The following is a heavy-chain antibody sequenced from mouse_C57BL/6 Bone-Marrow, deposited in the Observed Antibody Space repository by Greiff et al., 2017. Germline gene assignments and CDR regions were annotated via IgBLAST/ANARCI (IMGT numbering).Heavy chain of an antibody. CDR2: IYPRSGNT. J-gene: IGHJ4*01. CDR1: GYTFTSYG. CDR3: ARNWPYAMDY. D-gene: IGHD4-1*01. V-gene: IGHV1-81*01. Sequence: QVQLQQSGAELARPGASVKLSCKASGYTFTSYGISWVKQSTGQGLEWIGEIYPRSGNTYYNEKFKGKATLTADKSSSTAYMELRSLTSEDSAVYFCARNWPYAMDYWGQGTSVTVSS.